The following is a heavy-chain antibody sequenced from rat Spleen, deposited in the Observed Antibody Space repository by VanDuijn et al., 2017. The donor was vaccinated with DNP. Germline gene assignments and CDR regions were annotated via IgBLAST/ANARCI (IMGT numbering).Heavy chain of an antibody. J-gene: IGHJ1*01. D-gene: IGHD1-10*01. CDR3: ARGNNNYPYWSFDF. Sequence: EVQLVESGGGLVQPGRSLKLSCAASGFTFSDYYMAWVRQAPTKGLEWVAYIGSDAYAPYYTDSVKGRFAISRDNAKNTLYLQMNRLRSEDTATYYCARGNNNYPYWSFDFWGPGTMVTVSS. CDR1: GFTFSDYY. V-gene: IGHV5-22*01. CDR2: IGSDAYAP.